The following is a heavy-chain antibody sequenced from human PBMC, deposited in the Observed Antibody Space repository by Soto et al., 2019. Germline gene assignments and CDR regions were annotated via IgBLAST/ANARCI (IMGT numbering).Heavy chain of an antibody. J-gene: IGHJ5*02. D-gene: IGHD1-1*01. CDR3: ARDYRTIDWFDP. Sequence: GGSLRLSCAASGFTFSSYSMNWVRQAPGKGLEWVSYISSSSSTIYYADSVKGRFTISRDNAKNSLYLQMNSLRGEDTAVYYCARDYRTIDWFDPWSQGTLVTVSS. V-gene: IGHV3-48*01. CDR1: GFTFSSYS. CDR2: ISSSSSTI.